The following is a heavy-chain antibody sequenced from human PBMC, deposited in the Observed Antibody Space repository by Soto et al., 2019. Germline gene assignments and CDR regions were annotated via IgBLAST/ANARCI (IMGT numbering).Heavy chain of an antibody. CDR2: AYYRSKWYN. D-gene: IGHD6-13*01. V-gene: IGHV6-1*01. CDR1: GDSVSSNSAA. CDR3: AREGHAAAAGTYYFDY. J-gene: IGHJ4*02. Sequence: SQTLSLTCAISGDSVSSNSAAWNWIRQSPSRGLEWLGRAYYRSKWYNDYAVSVKSRITINPDTSKNQFSLQLNSVTPEDTAVYYCAREGHAAAAGTYYFDYWGQGTLVTVSS.